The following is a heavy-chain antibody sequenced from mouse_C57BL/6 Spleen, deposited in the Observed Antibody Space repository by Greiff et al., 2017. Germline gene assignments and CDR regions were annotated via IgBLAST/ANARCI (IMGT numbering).Heavy chain of an antibody. Sequence: EVKLMESGPELVKPGASVKISCKASGYSFTGYYMNWVKQSPEKSLEWIGEINPSTGGTTYNQKFKAKATLTVDKSSSTAYMQLKSLTSEDSAVYYCGAYYSNYRYFDVWGTGTTVTVSS. CDR2: INPSTGGT. V-gene: IGHV1-42*01. CDR1: GYSFTGYY. J-gene: IGHJ1*03. CDR3: GAYYSNYRYFDV. D-gene: IGHD2-5*01.